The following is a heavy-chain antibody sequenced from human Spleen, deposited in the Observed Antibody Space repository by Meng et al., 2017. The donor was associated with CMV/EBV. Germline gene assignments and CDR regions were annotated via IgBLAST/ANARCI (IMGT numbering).Heavy chain of an antibody. D-gene: IGHD3-3*01. CDR2: IYRGGTT. J-gene: IGHJ4*02. V-gene: IGHV3-53*01. CDR3: AGLEDNNNFWSGYYVRY. CDR1: GFTVSGNY. Sequence: GRSLRLSCAASGFTVSGNYMSWVRQAPGKGLEWVSIIYRGGTTYYADSVKGRFTISRDSSKNTLYLQMNSLRAEDTAVCYCAGLEDNNNFWSGYYVRYWGQGTLVTVSS.